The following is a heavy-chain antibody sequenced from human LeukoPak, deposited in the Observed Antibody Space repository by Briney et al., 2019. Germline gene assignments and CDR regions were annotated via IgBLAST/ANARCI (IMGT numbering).Heavy chain of an antibody. Sequence: GGSLRLSCAASGFTVSSNYMSWVRQAPGKGLEWVSSISSSSSTIYYADSVKGRFTISRDNAKNSLYLQMNSLRAEDTAVYYCARGGEVAHFGVVPPDYWGQGTLVTVSS. CDR1: GFTVSSNY. CDR2: ISSSSSTI. D-gene: IGHD3-3*01. V-gene: IGHV3-48*01. J-gene: IGHJ4*02. CDR3: ARGGEVAHFGVVPPDY.